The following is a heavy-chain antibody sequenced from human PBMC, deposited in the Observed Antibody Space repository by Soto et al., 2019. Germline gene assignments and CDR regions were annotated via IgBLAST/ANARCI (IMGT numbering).Heavy chain of an antibody. V-gene: IGHV3-23*01. CDR3: AKGRSYYYYYGVDV. Sequence: GGSLRLSCAASGFIFSSYAMSWFRQAPGKGLEWVSAISGSGGSTYYADSVKGRFTISRDNSKSTLYLQMNSLRAEDTALYYCAKGRSYYYYYGVDVWGQGTTVTVSS. CDR1: GFIFSSYA. J-gene: IGHJ6*02. CDR2: ISGSGGST.